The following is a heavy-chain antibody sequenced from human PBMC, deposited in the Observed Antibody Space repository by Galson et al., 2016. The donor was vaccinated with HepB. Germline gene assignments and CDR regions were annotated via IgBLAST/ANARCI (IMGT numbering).Heavy chain of an antibody. J-gene: IGHJ3*01. Sequence: QSGAEVTKPGEALKISCKGSGYSFTSYWIGWVRQMPGKGLEWMGIIYPGDSDTTYGPSFQGQVTISADKSISTAYLQWSSLKASDTGVYYCARSTLRYCSGGTCYPIDAFELGGQGTMVTVSS. CDR1: GYSFTSYW. CDR2: IYPGDSDT. V-gene: IGHV5-51*01. CDR3: ARSTLRYCSGGTCYPIDAFEL. D-gene: IGHD2-15*01.